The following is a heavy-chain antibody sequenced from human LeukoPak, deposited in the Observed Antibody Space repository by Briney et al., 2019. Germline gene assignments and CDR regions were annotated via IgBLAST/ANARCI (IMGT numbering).Heavy chain of an antibody. D-gene: IGHD3-22*01. J-gene: IGHJ6*02. CDR2: MNPNSGNT. Sequence: ASVKVPCKASGYTFTSYDINWVRQATGQGLEWMGWMNPNSGNTGYAQKFQGRVTMTRNTSISTAYMELSSLRSEDTAVYYCARVYYDSSGYYSGMDVWGQGTTVTVSS. CDR1: GYTFTSYD. V-gene: IGHV1-8*01. CDR3: ARVYYDSSGYYSGMDV.